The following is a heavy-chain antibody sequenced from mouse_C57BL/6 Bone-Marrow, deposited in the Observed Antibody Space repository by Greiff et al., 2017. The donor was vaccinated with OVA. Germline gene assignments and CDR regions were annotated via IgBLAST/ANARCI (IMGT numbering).Heavy chain of an antibody. CDR1: GFNIKDDY. Sequence: EVQLQESGAELVRPGASVKLSCTASGFNIKDDYMHWVKQRSEQGLVWIGWIAHENGDYEYASKFQGKATITADTSSNTAYLQLSSLTSEDTAVYYFTTRYFDYWGQGTTLSVSS. J-gene: IGHJ2*01. V-gene: IGHV14-4*01. CDR2: IAHENGDY. CDR3: TTRYFDY.